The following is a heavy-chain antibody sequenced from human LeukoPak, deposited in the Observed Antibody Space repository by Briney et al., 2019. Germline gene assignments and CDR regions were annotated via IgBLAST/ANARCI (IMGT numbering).Heavy chain of an antibody. CDR1: GGSISYYY. CDR3: AREVDAFDI. Sequence: PSETLSLTCTVSGGSISYYYWSWIRQPPGKGLEWIGNIYYSGSTNYNPSLKSRVTISVDTSKNQFSLKLSSVTAADTAVYYCAREVDAFDIWGQGTMVTVSS. J-gene: IGHJ3*02. V-gene: IGHV4-59*12. CDR2: IYYSGST.